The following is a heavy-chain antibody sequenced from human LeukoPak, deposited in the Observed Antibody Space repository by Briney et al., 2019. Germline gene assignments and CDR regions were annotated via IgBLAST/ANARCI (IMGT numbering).Heavy chain of an antibody. V-gene: IGHV4-59*08. CDR3: ARRSMVRTVGYYYGMDV. CDR1: GGSINSDY. Sequence: SETLSLTCTVSGGSINSDYWSWIRQPPGKGLEWIGYIYYSGSTNYNPSLESRVTISVDTSKKQFSLRPSSVTVADTAVYYCARRSMVRTVGYYYGMDVWGRGTTVTVSS. CDR2: IYYSGST. J-gene: IGHJ6*02. D-gene: IGHD4/OR15-4a*01.